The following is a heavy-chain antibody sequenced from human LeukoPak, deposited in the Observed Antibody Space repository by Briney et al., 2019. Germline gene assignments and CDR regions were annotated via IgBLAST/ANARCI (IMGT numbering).Heavy chain of an antibody. Sequence: GESLKISCKGSGYSFTSYWIVWVRQLPGKGLEWMGFIFPGDSDTRYSPSFEGQVTVSADRSINTAYLQWRSLKASDTAMYYCARRDSSGWYSPFDYWGQGTLVTASS. CDR3: ARRDSSGWYSPFDY. D-gene: IGHD6-19*01. CDR1: GYSFTSYW. J-gene: IGHJ4*02. V-gene: IGHV5-51*01. CDR2: IFPGDSDT.